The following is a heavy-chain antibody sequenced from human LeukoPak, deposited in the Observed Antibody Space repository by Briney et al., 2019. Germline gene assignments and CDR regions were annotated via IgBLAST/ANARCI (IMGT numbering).Heavy chain of an antibody. V-gene: IGHV3-23*05. CDR1: GFTFSNYA. CDR3: AKWGDYDVLTGYYDSDY. CDR2: VSSRDTST. J-gene: IGHJ4*02. D-gene: IGHD3-9*01. Sequence: GASLRLSCAASGFTFSNYAMSWVRQAPGKGLEWVSAVSSRDTSTYYTDSVKGRFTISRDNSKNTLYLQMNSLSAEDTAIYYCAKWGDYDVLTGYYDSDYWGQGTLVTVSS.